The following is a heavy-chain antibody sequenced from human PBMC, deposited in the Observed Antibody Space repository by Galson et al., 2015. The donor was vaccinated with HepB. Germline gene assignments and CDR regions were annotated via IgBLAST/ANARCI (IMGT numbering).Heavy chain of an antibody. V-gene: IGHV7-4-1*02. CDR2: INTNTGNP. CDR1: GYTFTRYA. J-gene: IGHJ5*02. CDR3: ARDHTFRGAAVPFDP. Sequence: SVKVSCKASGYTFTRYAMNWVRQAPGQGLEWMGWINTNTGNPTYAQGFTGRFVFSLDTSVSTTYLQISSLKAEDTAVYYCARDHTFRGAAVPFDPWGQGILVTVSS. D-gene: IGHD6-13*01.